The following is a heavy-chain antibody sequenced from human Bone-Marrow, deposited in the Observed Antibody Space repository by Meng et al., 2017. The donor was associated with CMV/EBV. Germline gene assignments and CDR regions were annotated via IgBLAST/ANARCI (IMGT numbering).Heavy chain of an antibody. J-gene: IGHJ6*02. CDR3: ARDHSMVNYYYYGRDV. CDR2: IYSGGTT. V-gene: IGHV3-53*05. Sequence: GESLKISCAASGFTVSGNYMSWVRQAPGKRLEWVSVIYSGGTTYYADSVKGRFTISGDNSKNTLYLQMNSLRAEDTAVYYCARDHSMVNYYYYGRDVWGQGNTVNV. CDR1: GFTVSGNY. D-gene: IGHD3-10*01.